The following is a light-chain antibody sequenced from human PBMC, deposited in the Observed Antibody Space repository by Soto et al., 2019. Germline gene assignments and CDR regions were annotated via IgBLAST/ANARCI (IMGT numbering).Light chain of an antibody. CDR3: QQRSNWPPIT. Sequence: IVLTQSPGTLSLSRGEGATLSCRAGQSVSSNYLAWYQQKPGQAPRLLIYGASNRATGIPARFSGSGSGTDFTLTISSLEPEDFAVYYCQQRSNWPPITFGQGTRLEIK. CDR2: GAS. J-gene: IGKJ5*01. CDR1: QSVSSNY. V-gene: IGKV3-11*01.